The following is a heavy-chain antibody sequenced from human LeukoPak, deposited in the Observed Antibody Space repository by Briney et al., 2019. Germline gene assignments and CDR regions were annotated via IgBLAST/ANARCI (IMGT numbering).Heavy chain of an antibody. V-gene: IGHV3-23*01. D-gene: IGHD3-10*01. CDR1: GFTFTSYA. CDR3: ARDRLTVRGLISYYYGMDV. CDR2: ISGSGGHT. J-gene: IGHJ6*02. Sequence: PGGSLRLSCTASGFTFTSYAMTWVRQAPGKGLEWVSGISGSGGHTYNADSVEGRFTISRDNSKNSLYLQMNSLRAEDTAVYYCARDRLTVRGLISYYYGMDVWGQGTTVTVSS.